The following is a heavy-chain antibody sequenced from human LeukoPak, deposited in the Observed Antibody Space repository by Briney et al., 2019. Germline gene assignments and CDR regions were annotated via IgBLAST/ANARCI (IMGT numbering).Heavy chain of an antibody. J-gene: IGHJ4*02. D-gene: IGHD6-13*01. CDR1: GFTFSDFV. CDR2: ISYDGIYK. CDR3: ARDVAAAGKTYDY. V-gene: IGHV3-30*03. Sequence: GGSLRLSCAASGFTFSDFVMHWVRQAPGKGLEWVAVISYDGIYKYYADSVKGRFTISRDDSKDTLYLQMNSLRTEDMAVYYCARDVAAAGKTYDYRGQGTLVSVSS.